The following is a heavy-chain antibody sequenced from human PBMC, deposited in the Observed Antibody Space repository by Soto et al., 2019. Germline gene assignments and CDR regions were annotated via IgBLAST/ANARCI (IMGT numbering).Heavy chain of an antibody. CDR1: GFTFSSYG. V-gene: IGHV3-33*01. D-gene: IGHD1-7*01. CDR2: IWYDGSNK. CDR3: ASTDNWNYSFDY. J-gene: IGHJ4*02. Sequence: QVQLVESGGGVVQPGRSLRLSCAASGFTFSSYGMHWVRQAPGKGLEWVAVIWYDGSNKYYADSVKGRFTISRDNPKNTLYLQMNSLRAEDTAVYYCASTDNWNYSFDYWGQGTLVTVSS.